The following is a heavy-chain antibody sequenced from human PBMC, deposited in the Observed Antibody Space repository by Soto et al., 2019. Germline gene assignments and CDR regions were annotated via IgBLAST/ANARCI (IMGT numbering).Heavy chain of an antibody. J-gene: IGHJ3*02. CDR2: IIPIFSTP. CDR1: GGTFSSYA. V-gene: IGHV1-69*13. D-gene: IGHD3-22*01. Sequence: ASVKVSCKASGGTFSSYAISWVRQARGQGLEWMGGIIPIFSTPNYAQKFQGGVTITADESTSTAYMELSSLRSEDTAVYYCATNNGQRDYYDSIIDAFDIWGQGTMVTVSS. CDR3: ATNNGQRDYYDSIIDAFDI.